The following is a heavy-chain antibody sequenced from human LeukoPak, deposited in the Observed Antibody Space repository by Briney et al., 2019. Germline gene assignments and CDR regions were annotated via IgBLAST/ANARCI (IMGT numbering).Heavy chain of an antibody. CDR2: MNPNSGNT. Sequence: ASVKVSCKASGYTFTSYDINWVRQATGQGLEWMGWMNPNSGNTGYAQKFQGRVAMTRNTSISTAYMELSSLRSEDTAVYYCARGGLYGYNPDYWGQGTLVTVSS. V-gene: IGHV1-8*01. J-gene: IGHJ4*02. CDR3: ARGGLYGYNPDY. D-gene: IGHD5-24*01. CDR1: GYTFTSYD.